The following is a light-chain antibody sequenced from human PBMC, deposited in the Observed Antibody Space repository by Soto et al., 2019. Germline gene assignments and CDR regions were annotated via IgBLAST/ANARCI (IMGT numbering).Light chain of an antibody. CDR2: KAS. V-gene: IGKV1-5*03. J-gene: IGKJ1*01. CDR3: QEYLSSSWS. CDR1: QSISSW. Sequence: DIQMTQSPSTLSASVGDRVSITCRASQSISSWLAWYQQKPGKAPKMLIYKASSLESGVPSRFRGSGSGTEFTLTISSLQPDDFAIYYCQEYLSSSWSFGLGTKVEIK.